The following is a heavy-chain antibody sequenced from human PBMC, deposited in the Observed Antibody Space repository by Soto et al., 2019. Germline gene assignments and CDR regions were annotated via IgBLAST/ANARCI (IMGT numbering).Heavy chain of an antibody. CDR2: ISYDGSNK. D-gene: IGHD1-26*01. CDR3: ATRDRRAWEFDY. V-gene: IGHV3-30*03. CDR1: GFTFSSYG. Sequence: QVPLVESGGGVVQPGRSLRLSCAASGFTFSSYGMHWVRQAPGKGLEWVAVISYDGSNKYYADSVKGRFNISRDNSKDTLYMQKNSLRAKDTAGYYWATRDRRAWEFDYWGQGTLVTGSS. J-gene: IGHJ4*02.